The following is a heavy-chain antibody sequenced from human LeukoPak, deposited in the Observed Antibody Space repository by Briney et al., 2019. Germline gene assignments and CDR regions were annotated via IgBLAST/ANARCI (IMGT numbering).Heavy chain of an antibody. J-gene: IGHJ4*02. Sequence: GGSLRLSCAASGNYWMHWARQVPGKGLVWVSHINSDGSWTSYADSVKGRFTISKDNAKNTVYLQMNSLRAEDTAVYYCVSFYETYWGRGTLVTVSS. V-gene: IGHV3-74*01. D-gene: IGHD2/OR15-2a*01. CDR3: VSFYETY. CDR1: GNYW. CDR2: INSDGSWT.